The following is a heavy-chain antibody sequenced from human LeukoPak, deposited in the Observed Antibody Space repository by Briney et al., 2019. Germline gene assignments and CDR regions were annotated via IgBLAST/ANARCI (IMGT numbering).Heavy chain of an antibody. J-gene: IGHJ4*02. CDR3: ARANYDILTGYYVLFDY. Sequence: SGGSPRLSCAASGFTFSSYEMNWVRLAPGKGLEWVSYISSSGSTIYYADSVKGRFTISRDNAKNSLYLQMNSLRAEDTAVYYCARANYDILTGYYVLFDYWGQGTLVTVSS. CDR2: ISSSGSTI. V-gene: IGHV3-48*03. CDR1: GFTFSSYE. D-gene: IGHD3-9*01.